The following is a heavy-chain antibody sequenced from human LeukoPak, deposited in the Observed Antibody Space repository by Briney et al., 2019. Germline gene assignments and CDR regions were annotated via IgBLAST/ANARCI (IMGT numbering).Heavy chain of an antibody. J-gene: IGHJ5*02. CDR3: AKDPTSVSMVRGVIGRYNWFDP. Sequence: PGGSLRLSCAVSGFTFSSYGMSWVRQAPGKGLEWVSGISPSGDITYYTDSVQGRFTISRDNSKNTLYLQMNSLRAEDTAVYYCAKDPTSVSMVRGVIGRYNWFDPWGQGTLVTVSS. D-gene: IGHD3-10*01. CDR1: GFTFSSYG. V-gene: IGHV3-23*01. CDR2: ISPSGDIT.